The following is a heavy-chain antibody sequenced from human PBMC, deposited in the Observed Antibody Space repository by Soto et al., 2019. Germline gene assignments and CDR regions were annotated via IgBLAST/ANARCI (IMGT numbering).Heavy chain of an antibody. CDR1: GGSVSSSSDY. CDR3: ARHGLRSNPKVPWCFDL. CDR2: IYYSGST. J-gene: IGHJ2*01. V-gene: IGHV4-39*01. D-gene: IGHD4-17*01. Sequence: SETLSLTCTVAGGSVSSSSDYWGWIRQPQGKGLEWIGSIYYSGSTYYNPSLKSRVTISVDTSKNQFSLKLSSVTAADTAVYYCARHGLRSNPKVPWCFDLWGRGTLVTVS.